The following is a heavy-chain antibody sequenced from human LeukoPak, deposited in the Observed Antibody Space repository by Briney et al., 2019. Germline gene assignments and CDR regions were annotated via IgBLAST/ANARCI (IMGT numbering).Heavy chain of an antibody. CDR3: ARRRIAVALYYFDY. J-gene: IGHJ4*02. D-gene: IGHD6-19*01. Sequence: PSETLSLTCAVYGGSFSGYYWSWIRQPPGKGLEWIGEINHSGSTNYNPALTSRGTISVDTSNNQFSLKLSSVTAADTAVYYCARRRIAVALYYFDYWGQGTLVTVSS. CDR2: INHSGST. V-gene: IGHV4-34*01. CDR1: GGSFSGYY.